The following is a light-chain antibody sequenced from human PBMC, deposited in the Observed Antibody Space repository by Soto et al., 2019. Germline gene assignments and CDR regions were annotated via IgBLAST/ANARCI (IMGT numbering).Light chain of an antibody. CDR2: EVS. CDR3: QQYQDWPRT. Sequence: EIIMTQSPATLSLSPGERATLSCRASERLTGNLAWYQHKPGQAPRRLIYEVSTRATYIPARFSGRGSRTEFTLTISSLQSEDSAVYFCQQYQDWPRTFGQGTKLEIK. CDR1: ERLTGN. V-gene: IGKV3-15*01. J-gene: IGKJ1*01.